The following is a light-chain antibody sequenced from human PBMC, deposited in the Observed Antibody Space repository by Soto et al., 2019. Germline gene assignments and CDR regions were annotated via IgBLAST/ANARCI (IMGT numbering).Light chain of an antibody. Sequence: EIVLTQSPATLSLSPGERATLSCRASQSVSSYLAWYQQKPGQAPRLLIYDASNRATGTPARFSGSGSGTDFTLTISSLEPEDFAVYYCQQRSNWLTFGQGTKVDIK. J-gene: IGKJ1*01. CDR1: QSVSSY. CDR2: DAS. V-gene: IGKV3-11*01. CDR3: QQRSNWLT.